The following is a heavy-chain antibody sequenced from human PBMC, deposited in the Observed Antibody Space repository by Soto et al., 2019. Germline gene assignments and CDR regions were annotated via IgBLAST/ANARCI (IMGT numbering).Heavy chain of an antibody. J-gene: IGHJ6*03. V-gene: IGHV4-39*01. CDR3: ASYIVVELMQTYYMDV. D-gene: IGHD2-2*01. CDR1: GGSISRSSYY. Sequence: SETLSLTCTVSGGSISRSSYYWGWIRQPPGKGLEWIGSIYYSGSTYYNPSLKSRVTISVDTSKHQFSLELSSVTAADTAVYYCASYIVVELMQTYYMDVWGKGTTVTVSS. CDR2: IYYSGST.